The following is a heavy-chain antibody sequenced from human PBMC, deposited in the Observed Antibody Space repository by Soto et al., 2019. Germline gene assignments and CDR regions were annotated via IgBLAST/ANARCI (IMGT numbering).Heavy chain of an antibody. Sequence: EVQLLESGGGLVQPGGSLRLSCAASGFTFSSYAMSWVRQAPGKGLEWVSAISGSGSTIYYADSVKGRFTISRDNAKNSLYLQMNSLRAEDTAVYYCARESSQYLASDYWGQGTLVTVSS. CDR3: ARESSQYLASDY. CDR1: GFTFSSYA. CDR2: ISGSGSTI. J-gene: IGHJ4*02. V-gene: IGHV3-23*01. D-gene: IGHD1-26*01.